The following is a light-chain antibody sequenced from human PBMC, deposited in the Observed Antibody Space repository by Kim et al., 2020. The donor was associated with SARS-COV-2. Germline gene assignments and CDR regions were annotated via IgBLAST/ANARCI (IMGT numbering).Light chain of an antibody. J-gene: IGLJ1*01. V-gene: IGLV2-14*01. CDR1: SSDVGAYNY. CDR3: NSYTTSTTYG. CDR2: DVA. Sequence: QSALTQPASVSGSPGQSITISCTGTSSDVGAYNYVSWYQQHPGKVPKLIIFDVAKRPSGVSNRFSGSKSGNTASLTISGLQAEDEADYYCNSYTTSTTYGVGTGTKVTVL.